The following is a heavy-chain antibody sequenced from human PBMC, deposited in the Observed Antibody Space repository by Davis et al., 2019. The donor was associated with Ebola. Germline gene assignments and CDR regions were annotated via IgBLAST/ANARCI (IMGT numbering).Heavy chain of an antibody. D-gene: IGHD6-13*01. CDR3: ARRVGSTWNGGWFDP. CDR2: IHPGDSET. V-gene: IGHV5-51*01. J-gene: IGHJ5*02. CDR1: GYSFTSFW. Sequence: GESLKISCKGSGYSFTSFWIGWVRPLPGKGLEWMGFIHPGDSETRSSPSFQGQVTSSADKSIKPAYLQWSSLKASDTAMYYCARRVGSTWNGGWFDPWGQGTLVTVST.